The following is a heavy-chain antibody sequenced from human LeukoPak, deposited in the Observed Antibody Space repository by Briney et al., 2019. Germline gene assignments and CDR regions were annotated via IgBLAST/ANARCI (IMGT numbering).Heavy chain of an antibody. D-gene: IGHD1-26*01. V-gene: IGHV4-59*08. Sequence: SETLSLTCTVSGGSISSYYWSWIRQPPGKGLEWIGYIYYSGSTYYNPSLKSRVTISVDTSKNQFSLKLSSVTAADTAVYYCARGARPNWFDPWGQGTLVTVSS. J-gene: IGHJ5*02. CDR2: IYYSGST. CDR3: ARGARPNWFDP. CDR1: GGSISSYY.